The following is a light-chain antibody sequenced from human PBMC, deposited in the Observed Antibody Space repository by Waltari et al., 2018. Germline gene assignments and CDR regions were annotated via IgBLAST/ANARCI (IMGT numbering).Light chain of an antibody. CDR1: GSAAGVSES. V-gene: IGLV2-14*03. CDR2: DVT. Sequence: QSALTQPSSVSGSPGQSITISCSCLGSAAGVSESGPCHQPHPDKAPQVIIYDVTPRPSGVSDRFSASKSANPASLTISRLQPEDEADYYCSSQTLDGLVLFGGGTRLTVL. CDR3: SSQTLDGLVL. J-gene: IGLJ2*01.